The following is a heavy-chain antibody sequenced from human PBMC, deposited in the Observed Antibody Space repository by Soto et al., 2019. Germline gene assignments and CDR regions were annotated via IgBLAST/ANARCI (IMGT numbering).Heavy chain of an antibody. V-gene: IGHV3-30*04. CDR2: ISYDGSNK. CDR1: GFTFSSYA. CDR3: AREAYSSSSFHY. J-gene: IGHJ4*02. Sequence: GGSLRLSCAASGFTFSSYAMHWVRQAPGKGLEWVAVISYDGSNKYYADSVKGRFTISRDNSKNTLYLQMNSLRAEDTAVYYCAREAYSSSSFHYWGQGTLVTVSS. D-gene: IGHD6-6*01.